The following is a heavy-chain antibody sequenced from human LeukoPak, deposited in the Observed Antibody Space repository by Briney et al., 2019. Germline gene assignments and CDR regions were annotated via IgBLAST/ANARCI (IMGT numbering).Heavy chain of an antibody. V-gene: IGHV3-30*02. J-gene: IGHJ5*02. CDR2: IRYDGTNK. CDR3: AKYYHEGSGASPLHH. Sequence: GGSLRLSCVASGFSFSSYGMHWVRQAPGKGLEWVAFIRYDGTNKYYTDSVRGRFTISRDNSRNTLYLQMNSLRVEDTALYYCAKYYHEGSGASPLHHWGQGTLVTVSS. D-gene: IGHD3-22*01. CDR1: GFSFSSYG.